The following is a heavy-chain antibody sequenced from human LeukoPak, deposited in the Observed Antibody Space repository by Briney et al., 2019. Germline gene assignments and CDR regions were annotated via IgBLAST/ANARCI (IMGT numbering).Heavy chain of an antibody. CDR2: IYYSGNT. V-gene: IGHV4-30-4*01. CDR3: ARRIREIDAFDI. Sequence: SETLSLTCSVSAGSISRGDYYWSWIRQPPGEGLEWIGYIYYSGNTYHNPSLRGRLSISVDTSKSQFSLKLSSVTAADTAVYYCARRIREIDAFDIWGQGTMVTVSS. J-gene: IGHJ3*02. CDR1: AGSISRGDYY.